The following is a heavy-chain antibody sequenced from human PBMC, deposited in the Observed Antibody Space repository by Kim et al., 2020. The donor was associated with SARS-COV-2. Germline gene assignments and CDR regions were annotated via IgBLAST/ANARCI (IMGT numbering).Heavy chain of an antibody. V-gene: IGHV1-69*13. CDR1: GGTFSSYA. J-gene: IGHJ3*02. D-gene: IGHD3-16*01. CDR3: ARDLDDYVWGSWNAFDI. CDR2: IIPIFGTA. Sequence: SVKVSCKASGGTFSSYAISWVRQAPGQGLEWMGGIIPIFGTANYAQKFQGRVTITADESTSTAYMELSSLRSEDTAVYYCARDLDDYVWGSWNAFDIWGQGTMVTVSS.